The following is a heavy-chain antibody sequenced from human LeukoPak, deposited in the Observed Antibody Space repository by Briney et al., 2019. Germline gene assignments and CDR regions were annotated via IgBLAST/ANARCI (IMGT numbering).Heavy chain of an antibody. CDR1: ADTFTNYG. Sequence: ASAKISCKASADTFTNYGTSRGRHDPGQRLEWRGSISAYTGNTIYAQKVQGRVTMTTDTSTYTVYMELRSLTSDATAVYFCARDGGCSSDTCFKRGYYYYYMDGWGKGTAVTVSS. CDR2: ISAYTGNT. CDR3: ARDGGCSSDTCFKRGYYYYYMDG. D-gene: IGHD2-2*01. J-gene: IGHJ6*03. V-gene: IGHV1-18*01.